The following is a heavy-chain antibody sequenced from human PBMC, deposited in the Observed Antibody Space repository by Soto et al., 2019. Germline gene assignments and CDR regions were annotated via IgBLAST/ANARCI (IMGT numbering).Heavy chain of an antibody. CDR3: ARDQSGIGYYVDWFDP. D-gene: IGHD3-10*02. J-gene: IGHJ5*02. Sequence: ASVKVSCKASGYIFNSHAMHWVRQAPGQRLEWMGWINAGNGNTYYSQNFKDRVTFTRDTIATTVFMELTSLTSEDTAVYYCARDQSGIGYYVDWFDPWGQGTLVTVS. V-gene: IGHV1-3*01. CDR2: INAGNGNT. CDR1: GYIFNSHA.